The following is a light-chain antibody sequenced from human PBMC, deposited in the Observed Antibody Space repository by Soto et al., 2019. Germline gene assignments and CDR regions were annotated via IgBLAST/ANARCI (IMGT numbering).Light chain of an antibody. V-gene: IGKV3-15*01. CDR1: RSVSTN. Sequence: EVVLTQSPATLSVSPGERVTLSCRASRSVSTNLAWYQQRPGQPPSLLIYAASSRATGVPARFSGSGSGTEFTLTISSLQSEDLGVYYCQQDHNWPWTFGQGTKVQIK. CDR2: AAS. CDR3: QQDHNWPWT. J-gene: IGKJ1*01.